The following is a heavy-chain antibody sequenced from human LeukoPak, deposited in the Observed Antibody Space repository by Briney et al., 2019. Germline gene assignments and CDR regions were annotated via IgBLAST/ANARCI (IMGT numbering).Heavy chain of an antibody. D-gene: IGHD2-8*01. V-gene: IGHV3-74*01. CDR2: INSDGSGT. CDR3: ARGGQNGALDI. CDR1: GFTFSSYA. Sequence: PGGSLRLSCAASGFTFSSYAMHWVRQGPGKGLVWVSRINSDGSGTTYADSVKGRFTISRDNTKNTLYLQMNSLRAEDTAVYYCARGGQNGALDIWGQGTMVTVSS. J-gene: IGHJ3*02.